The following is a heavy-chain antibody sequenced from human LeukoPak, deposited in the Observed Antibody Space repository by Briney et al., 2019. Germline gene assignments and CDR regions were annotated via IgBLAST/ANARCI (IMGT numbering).Heavy chain of an antibody. D-gene: IGHD3-22*01. CDR3: ARDLTHRRNYDNSGYQIVPAF. Sequence: ASVKVSCKASGYTFTSYAMNWVRQAPGQGLEWMGWISGYNGHTKYAQKVQARVTMTTDTSTSTAYMELRSLRSDDTAVYYCARDLTHRRNYDNSGYQIVPAFWGQGTLVTVSS. CDR1: GYTFTSYA. J-gene: IGHJ4*02. V-gene: IGHV1-18*01. CDR2: ISGYNGHT.